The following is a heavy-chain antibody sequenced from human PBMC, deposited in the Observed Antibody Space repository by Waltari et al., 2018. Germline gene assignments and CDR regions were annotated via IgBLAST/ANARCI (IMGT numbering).Heavy chain of an antibody. CDR1: GFPFSNYW. D-gene: IGHD2-8*02. CDR3: ARGSPSYWALGL. V-gene: IGHV3-74*01. CDR2: INSAASTT. J-gene: IGHJ4*02. Sequence: EEQLVESGGGLVQPGGSLRLSCAASGFPFSNYWMHCVRQARGKGPVWVSRINSAASTTNYADSVKGRFTISRDNAKNTLYLQMDSLRVEDTAVYYCARGSPSYWALGLWGQGILVTVSS.